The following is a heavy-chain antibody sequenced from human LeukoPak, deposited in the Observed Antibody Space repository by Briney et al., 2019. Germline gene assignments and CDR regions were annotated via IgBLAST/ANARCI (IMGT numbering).Heavy chain of an antibody. CDR1: GGSISSRPYY. CDR2: ISYSGTT. V-gene: IGHV4-39*07. Sequence: SETLSLTCTVSGGSISSRPYYWGWVRQPPGKGLEWIDTISYSGTTYYSPSLKSRVTISLDTSKNQFSLKLSSVTAADTAVYYCASRSIVGATSAFDIWGQGTLVTVSS. CDR3: ASRSIVGATSAFDI. J-gene: IGHJ3*02. D-gene: IGHD1-26*01.